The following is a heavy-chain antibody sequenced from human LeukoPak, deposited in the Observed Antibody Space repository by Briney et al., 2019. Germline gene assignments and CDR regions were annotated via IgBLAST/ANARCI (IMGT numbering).Heavy chain of an antibody. CDR1: GFSVSNNY. V-gene: IGHV3-53*01. CDR2: IYGDGST. J-gene: IGHJ4*02. D-gene: IGHD2-2*01. CDR3: AKDHEVVPAATFDY. Sequence: GGSLRLSCVVSGFSVSNNYVSWVRQAPGKGLEWVSNIYGDGSTNYADSVRGRFTISRDTSKNTLYLQMNSLRAEDTAIYYCAKDHEVVPAATFDYWGQGTLVTVSS.